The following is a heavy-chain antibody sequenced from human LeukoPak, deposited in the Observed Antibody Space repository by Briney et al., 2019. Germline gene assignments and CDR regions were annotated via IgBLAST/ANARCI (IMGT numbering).Heavy chain of an antibody. CDR3: AKLGYDSSGSPRLVDF. CDR2: ISYDGSKK. Sequence: GGSLRLSCEASGFIFRSYAMHWVRPAPGKGLQWVAFISYDGSKKYYADSVQGRFTISRDNSMNKLDLQMNSLRAEDTAVYYCAKLGYDSSGSPRLVDFWGQGTLVTVSS. J-gene: IGHJ4*02. V-gene: IGHV3-30*18. D-gene: IGHD6-19*01. CDR1: GFIFRSYA.